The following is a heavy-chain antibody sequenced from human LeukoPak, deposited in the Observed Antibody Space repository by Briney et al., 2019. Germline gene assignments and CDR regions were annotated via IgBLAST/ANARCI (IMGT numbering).Heavy chain of an antibody. D-gene: IGHD5-12*01. CDR1: GYTFTGYY. CDR2: INPNSGGT. CDR3: AREGYSGYDSLDY. Sequence: ASVKVSCKASGYTFTGYYMHWVRQAPGQGLEWMGWINPNSGGTNYAQKFQGWVTMTRDTSISTAYMELSRLRSDDTAVYYCAREGYSGYDSLDYWGQGTLVTVSS. J-gene: IGHJ4*02. V-gene: IGHV1-2*04.